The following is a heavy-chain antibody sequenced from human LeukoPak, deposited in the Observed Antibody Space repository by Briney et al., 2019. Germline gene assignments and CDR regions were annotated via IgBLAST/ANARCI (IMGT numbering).Heavy chain of an antibody. CDR1: GFTFSDYY. Sequence: AGGSLRLSCVASGFTFSDYYMGWIRQAPGKGLEWVSAISGSGGSTYYADSVKGRFTISRDKSKNTLYLQMNSLRAEDTAVYYCAKDQHYYDSSGYYPLDYWGQGTLVTVSS. CDR3: AKDQHYYDSSGYYPLDY. CDR2: ISGSGGST. D-gene: IGHD3-22*01. J-gene: IGHJ4*02. V-gene: IGHV3-23*01.